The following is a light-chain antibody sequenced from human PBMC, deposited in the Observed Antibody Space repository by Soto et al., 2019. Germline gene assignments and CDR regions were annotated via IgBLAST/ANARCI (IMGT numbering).Light chain of an antibody. CDR1: QSVGSY. V-gene: IGKV3-11*01. CDR3: QQRSNWQLT. Sequence: DIVLTQSPATLSLSPGEGATLSCRASQSVGSYLAWYQQKPGQAPRLLIYDASNRATGIPARFSVSGSGTDFTLTISSLEPEDFAVYYGQQRSNWQLTFGGGTKVEIK. CDR2: DAS. J-gene: IGKJ4*01.